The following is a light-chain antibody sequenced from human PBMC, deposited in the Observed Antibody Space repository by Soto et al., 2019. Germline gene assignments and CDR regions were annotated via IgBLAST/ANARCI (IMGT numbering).Light chain of an antibody. V-gene: IGLV2-14*03. J-gene: IGLJ1*01. Sequence: QSALTQPASVSGSPGQSIAISCTGARTDVDGYDYVSWYQQHPGQAPQLIIYDVAKRPSGVAHRFSGSKSGDTASLTISGVQAEDEAADYCTSYTSSTPSDVFGTGTKVTVL. CDR3: TSYTSSTPSDV. CDR1: RTDVDGYDY. CDR2: DVA.